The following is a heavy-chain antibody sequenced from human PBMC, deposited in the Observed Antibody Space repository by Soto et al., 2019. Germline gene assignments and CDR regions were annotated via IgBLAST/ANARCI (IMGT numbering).Heavy chain of an antibody. D-gene: IGHD2-2*01. CDR2: ISAYNGNT. CDR3: AREGYCSSTSCALDY. J-gene: IGHJ4*02. V-gene: IGHV1-18*01. Sequence: ASVKVSCKASGYTFTCYGISWVRQAPGQGLEWMGWISAYNGNTNYAQKLQGRVTMTTDTSTSTAYMELRSLRSDDTAVYYCAREGYCSSTSCALDYWGQGTLVTVSS. CDR1: GYTFTCYG.